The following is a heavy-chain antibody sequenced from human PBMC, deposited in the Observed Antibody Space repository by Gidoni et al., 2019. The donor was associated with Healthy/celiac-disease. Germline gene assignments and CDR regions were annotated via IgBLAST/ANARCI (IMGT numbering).Heavy chain of an antibody. CDR2: ISGSGGST. CDR1: GFTFSSYA. J-gene: IGHJ5*02. Sequence: EVQLLESWGGLVQPGGSLRLSCAASGFTFSSYAMSWVRQAPGKGLEWVSAISGSGGSTYYEDSVKGRFTISRDNYKNTLYLQMNSLRAEDTAVYYCAKSAVLRYFDWLLSWGQGTLVTVSS. D-gene: IGHD3-9*01. V-gene: IGHV3-23*01. CDR3: AKSAVLRYFDWLLS.